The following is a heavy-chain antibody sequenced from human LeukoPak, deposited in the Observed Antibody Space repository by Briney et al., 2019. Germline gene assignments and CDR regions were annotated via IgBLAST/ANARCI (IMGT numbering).Heavy chain of an antibody. V-gene: IGHV3-30-3*01. CDR2: ISYDGSNK. CDR1: GFTFSSYA. Sequence: GSLRLSCAASGFTFSSYAMHWVRQAPGKGLEWVAVISYDGSNKYYADSVEGRFTISRDNSKNTLYLQMNSLRAEDTAMYYCARYRGPGPLSSGWFYFDQWGQGTLVTVSS. J-gene: IGHJ4*02. CDR3: ARYRGPGPLSSGWFYFDQ. D-gene: IGHD6-19*01.